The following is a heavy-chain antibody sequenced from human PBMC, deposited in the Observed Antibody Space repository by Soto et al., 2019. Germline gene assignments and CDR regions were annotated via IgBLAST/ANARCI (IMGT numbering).Heavy chain of an antibody. Sequence: QVQLVQSGAEVKNPGASVKVSCTTFGYTFTSYGIGWARQAPGQGLEWMGWINTYNGNTNYAQNLQGRVTLTTDTSTSTAYMELRSLRSNDTAIYYCAMVDVYVTPSPQDVWGQGTTVNVSS. V-gene: IGHV1-18*01. CDR2: INTYNGNT. CDR3: AMVDVYVTPSPQDV. J-gene: IGHJ6*02. D-gene: IGHD3-16*01. CDR1: GYTFTSYG.